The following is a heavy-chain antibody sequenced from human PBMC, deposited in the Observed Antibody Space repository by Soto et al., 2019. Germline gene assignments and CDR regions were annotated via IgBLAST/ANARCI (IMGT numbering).Heavy chain of an antibody. CDR2: IIPIFGTA. J-gene: IGHJ6*02. CDR3: AIEVTAIRGNYYYYGMDV. CDR1: GGTFSSYA. V-gene: IGHV1-69*13. Sequence: RASVKVSCKASGGTFSSYAISWVRQAPGQGLEWMGGIIPIFGTANYAQKFQGRVTITADESTSTAYMELSSLRSEDTAVYYCAIEVTAIRGNYYYYGMDVRGQGTTVTVSS. D-gene: IGHD2-21*02.